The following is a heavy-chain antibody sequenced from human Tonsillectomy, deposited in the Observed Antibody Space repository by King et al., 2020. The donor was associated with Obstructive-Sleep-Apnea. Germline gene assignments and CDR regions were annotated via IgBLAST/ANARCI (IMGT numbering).Heavy chain of an antibody. J-gene: IGHJ4*02. D-gene: IGHD3-22*01. CDR1: GFSFSTYG. V-gene: IGHV3-30*02. CDR3: AKGAMIVVVMEYFDY. CDR2: IRYDGNVK. Sequence: QLVQSGGGVVQPERSLRLSCAASGFSFSTYGMHWVRQAPGKGLEWVAFIRYDGNVKYYADSVKGRFTISRDDSRNTLYLQMNSLRAEDTAVYYCAKGAMIVVVMEYFDYWGQGTLVTVSS.